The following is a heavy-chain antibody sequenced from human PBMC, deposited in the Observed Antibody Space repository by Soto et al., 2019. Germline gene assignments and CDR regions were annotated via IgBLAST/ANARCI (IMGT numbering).Heavy chain of an antibody. V-gene: IGHV4-4*02. CDR3: ARGTIVVVPAAMGRNKWFDP. Sequence: PSETLSLTCAVSGDSITSSAWWSCVRQPPGKGLEWIGYIYYSGSTNYNPSLKSRVTISVDTSKNQFSLKLSSVTAADTAVYYCARGTIVVVPAAMGRNKWFDPWGQGTLVTVSS. CDR1: GDSITSSAW. CDR2: IYYSGST. J-gene: IGHJ5*02. D-gene: IGHD2-2*01.